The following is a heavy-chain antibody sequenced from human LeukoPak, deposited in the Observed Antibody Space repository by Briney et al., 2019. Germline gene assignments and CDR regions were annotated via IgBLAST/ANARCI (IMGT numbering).Heavy chain of an antibody. V-gene: IGHV3-7*03. CDR3: ARRNGDYYYYYGMDV. CDR2: IKQDGSEK. D-gene: IGHD4-17*01. Sequence: PGRSLRLSCAASGFTFSSYWMSWVRQAPGKGLEWVANIKQDGSEKYYVDSVKGRFTISRDNAKNSLYLQMNSLRVEDTAVYYCARRNGDYYYYYGMDVWGQGTTVTVSS. J-gene: IGHJ6*02. CDR1: GFTFSSYW.